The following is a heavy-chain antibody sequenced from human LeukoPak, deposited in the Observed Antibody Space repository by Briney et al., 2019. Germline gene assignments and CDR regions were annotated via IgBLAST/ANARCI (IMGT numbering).Heavy chain of an antibody. V-gene: IGHV3-30*18. CDR3: AKDSALGAFDI. CDR1: GFTFSSYG. J-gene: IGHJ3*02. Sequence: PGGSLRLSCAASGFTFSSYGMHWVRQAPGKGLEWVAVISYDGSNKYFADSVKSRFTIPRDNSKNTLYLQMNSLRAEDTAVYYCAKDSALGAFDIWGQGTMVTVSS. CDR2: ISYDGSNK. D-gene: IGHD3-10*01.